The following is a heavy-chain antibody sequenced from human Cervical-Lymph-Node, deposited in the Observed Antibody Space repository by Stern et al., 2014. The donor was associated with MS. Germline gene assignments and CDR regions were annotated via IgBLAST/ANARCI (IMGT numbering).Heavy chain of an antibody. J-gene: IGHJ3*02. CDR1: GFTFSTKA. CDR3: ALPYDMWSGYYGQGALDI. Sequence: VQLVESGGGVVQPGKSLRLSCAASGFTFSTKAMHWVRQAPGKGLEWVATISYDEANKYYGDSVKGRFTISRDNSKRTLYLQMNSLRPEDTAVYYCALPYDMWSGYYGQGALDIWGQGAMVTVSS. D-gene: IGHD3-3*01. CDR2: ISYDEANK. V-gene: IGHV3-30*03.